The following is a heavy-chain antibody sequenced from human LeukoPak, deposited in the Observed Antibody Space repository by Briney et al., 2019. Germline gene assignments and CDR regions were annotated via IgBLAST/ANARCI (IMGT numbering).Heavy chain of an antibody. D-gene: IGHD3-16*01. CDR1: GGSISSYY. CDR2: IYYSGST. V-gene: IGHV4-59*01. J-gene: IGHJ4*02. Sequence: SETLSLTCTVSGGSISSYYWSWIRQPPGKGLEWIGYIYYSGSTNYNPSLKSRVTISVDTSKDQFSLELSSVTAADTAVYYCARWGSITTARFDYWGQGTLVTVSS. CDR3: ARWGSITTARFDY.